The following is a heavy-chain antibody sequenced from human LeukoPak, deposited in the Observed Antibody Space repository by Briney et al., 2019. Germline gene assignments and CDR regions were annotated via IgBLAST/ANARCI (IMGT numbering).Heavy chain of an antibody. V-gene: IGHV1-24*01. CDR2: FDPEDGET. D-gene: IGHD5-18*01. Sequence: ASVKVSCKVSGYTLTELPMHWVRQAPGKGLEWMGGFDPEDGETIYAQKFQGRVTMTEDTSTDTAYMELSSLRSEDTAVYYCATVRRAVDTAMVWHNWFDPWGQGTLVTVSS. J-gene: IGHJ5*02. CDR1: GYTLTELP. CDR3: ATVRRAVDTAMVWHNWFDP.